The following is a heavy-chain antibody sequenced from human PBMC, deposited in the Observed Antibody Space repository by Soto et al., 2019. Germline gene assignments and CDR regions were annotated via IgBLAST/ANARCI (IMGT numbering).Heavy chain of an antibody. CDR1: GFTVSSNY. J-gene: IGHJ2*01. Sequence: GGSLRLSCAASGFTVSSNYMSWVRQAPGKGLEWVSVIYSGGSTYYADSVKGRFTISRDNSKNTLYLQMNSLRAEDTAVYYCARGNYGDYGYWYFDLWGRGTLVTVSS. CDR3: ARGNYGDYGYWYFDL. CDR2: IYSGGST. V-gene: IGHV3-66*01. D-gene: IGHD4-17*01.